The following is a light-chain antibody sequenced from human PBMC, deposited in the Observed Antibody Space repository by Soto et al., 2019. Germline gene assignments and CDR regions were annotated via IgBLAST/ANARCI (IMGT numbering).Light chain of an antibody. V-gene: IGLV2-11*01. CDR2: DVS. Sequence: QSVLTQPRSVSGSPGQSVTISCTGTSSDFGGYNYVSWYQHHPGKAPKLMIYDVSERPSGVPDRFSGSKSGNTASLTISGLQAEDEADYYCSSYTSSSTLYVFGTGTKVTVL. CDR1: SSDFGGYNY. CDR3: SSYTSSSTLYV. J-gene: IGLJ1*01.